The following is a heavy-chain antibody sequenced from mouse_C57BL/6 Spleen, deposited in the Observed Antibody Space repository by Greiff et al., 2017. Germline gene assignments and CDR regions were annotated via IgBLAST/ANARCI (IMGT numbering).Heavy chain of an antibody. V-gene: IGHV7-3*01. Sequence: EVMLVESGGGLVQPGVSLSLSCAASGFTFTDYYMSWVRQPPGKALEWLGFISNKANGYTTEYSASVKGRFTISRDNSQSILYLQMNALRAEDSATYYCARDKDDSNRAWFAYWGQGTLVTVSA. CDR1: GFTFTDYY. D-gene: IGHD2-5*01. CDR3: ARDKDDSNRAWFAY. J-gene: IGHJ3*01. CDR2: ISNKANGYTT.